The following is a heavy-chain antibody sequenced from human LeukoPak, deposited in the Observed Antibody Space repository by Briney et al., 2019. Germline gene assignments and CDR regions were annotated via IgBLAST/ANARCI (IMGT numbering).Heavy chain of an antibody. D-gene: IGHD6-13*01. CDR2: ISSSSSYI. CDR1: GFTFRTYG. CDR3: ARAAGQQLVLVNWFDP. V-gene: IGHV3-21*01. J-gene: IGHJ5*02. Sequence: GGSLRLSCEASGFTFRTYGMHWVRQAPGKGLEWVSSISSSSSYIYYADSVKGRFTISRDKAKNSLYLQMNSLRAEGTAVYYCARAAGQQLVLVNWFDPWGQGTLVTVSS.